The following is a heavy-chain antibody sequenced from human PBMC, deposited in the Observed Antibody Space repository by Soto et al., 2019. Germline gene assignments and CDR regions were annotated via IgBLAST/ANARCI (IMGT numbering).Heavy chain of an antibody. CDR2: ISAYNGNT. J-gene: IGHJ6*03. CDR1: GYTFTSYG. Sequence: QVQLVQSGAEVKKPGASVKVSCKASGYTFTSYGISWVRQAPGQGLEWMGWISAYNGNTNYAQKLQGRVPMTTDTSTSTAYMELRSLRSDDTAVYYCAREVGDCSAGGCSRYYMDVWGKGTTVIVSS. D-gene: IGHD2-15*01. V-gene: IGHV1-18*01. CDR3: AREVGDCSAGGCSRYYMDV.